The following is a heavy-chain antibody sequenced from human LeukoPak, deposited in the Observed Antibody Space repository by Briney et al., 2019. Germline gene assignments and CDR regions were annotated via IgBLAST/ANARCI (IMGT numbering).Heavy chain of an antibody. CDR3: ATDFYNSP. CDR1: GFTFSNAW. D-gene: IGHD3-22*01. CDR2: IRSNSDGGTI. Sequence: GGSLRLSCATSGFTFSNAWMNWVRQAPGKGLEWVGRIRSNSDGGTIDYAAPVKGRFTLSRDDSKTTLYLQMNSLQTEDTAVYYFATDFYNSPWGKGTLVTVSS. J-gene: IGHJ5*02. V-gene: IGHV3-15*07.